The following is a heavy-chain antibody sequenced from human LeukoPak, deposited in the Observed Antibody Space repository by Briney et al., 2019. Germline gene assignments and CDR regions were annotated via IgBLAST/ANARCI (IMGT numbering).Heavy chain of an antibody. J-gene: IGHJ4*02. CDR3: ARDGGLGYSYGRFDY. CDR1: GFTFSSYA. Sequence: GGSLRLSCAASGFTFSSYAMSWVRQAPGKGLEWVSAISGSGGSTYYADSVKGRFTISRDNAKNSLYLQMNSLRAEDTAVYYCARDGGLGYSYGRFDYWGQGTLVTVSS. CDR2: ISGSGGST. D-gene: IGHD5-18*01. V-gene: IGHV3-23*01.